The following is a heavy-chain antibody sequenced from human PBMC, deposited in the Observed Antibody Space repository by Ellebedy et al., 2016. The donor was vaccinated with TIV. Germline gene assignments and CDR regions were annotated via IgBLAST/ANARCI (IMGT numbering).Heavy chain of an antibody. CDR1: GGSVSSGSYY. D-gene: IGHD6-13*01. V-gene: IGHV4-61*01. Sequence: MPGGSLRLSCTVSGGSVSSGSYYWSWIRQPPGKGLEWIASLYYSGTTNYNPSLKSRVTISVDTSKNQISLTLMSSVSAADTAVYYCARVAITAAVGGGFFDLWGRGTLVTVSS. CDR3: ARVAITAAVGGGFFDL. J-gene: IGHJ2*01. CDR2: LYYSGTT.